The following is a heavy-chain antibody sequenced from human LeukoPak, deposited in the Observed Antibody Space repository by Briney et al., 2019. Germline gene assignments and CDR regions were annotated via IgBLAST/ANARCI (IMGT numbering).Heavy chain of an antibody. CDR2: IYYSGST. J-gene: IGHJ6*02. CDR3: ARGGTVRNGMDV. Sequence: SETLSLTCAVYGGSFSGYYWGWIGQPPGKGLEWIGYIYYSGSTNYNPSLKSRVTISVDTSRNQFSLKLSSVTAADTAVYYCARGGTVRNGMDVWGQGTTVTVSS. D-gene: IGHD1-26*01. CDR1: GGSFSGYY. V-gene: IGHV4-59*01.